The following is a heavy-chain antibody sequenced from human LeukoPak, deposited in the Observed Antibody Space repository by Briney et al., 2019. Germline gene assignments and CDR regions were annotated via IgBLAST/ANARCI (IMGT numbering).Heavy chain of an antibody. CDR1: GGSISSYY. CDR3: ASTTYDYDTSGHYFLDY. J-gene: IGHJ4*02. Sequence: PSETLSLTCTVSGGSISSYYWSWIRQPPGKGLEWIGYIYYSGSTNYNPSLKSRVTISVDTSKNQFSLELSSVTAADTAVYYCASTTYDYDTSGHYFLDYWGQGSLVTVSS. V-gene: IGHV4-59*01. D-gene: IGHD3-22*01. CDR2: IYYSGST.